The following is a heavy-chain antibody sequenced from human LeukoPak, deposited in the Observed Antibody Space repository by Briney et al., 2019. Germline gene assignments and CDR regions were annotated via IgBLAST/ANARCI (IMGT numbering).Heavy chain of an antibody. V-gene: IGHV3-48*03. Sequence: GGSLRLSCAASGFTFSGYEMNWVRQAPGKGLEWVSYISSSGRSIYYADSVKGRFTISRDNAKNSLYLQMSSLRAEDTAVYYCARDLRRWYDHWGQGTLVTVFS. CDR2: ISSSGRSI. J-gene: IGHJ5*02. CDR1: GFTFSGYE. CDR3: ARDLRRWYDH.